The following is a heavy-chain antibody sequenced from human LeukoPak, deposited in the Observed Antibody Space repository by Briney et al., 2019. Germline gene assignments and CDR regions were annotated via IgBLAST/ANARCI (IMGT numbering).Heavy chain of an antibody. CDR2: ISSSSSYI. V-gene: IGHV3-21*01. J-gene: IGHJ4*02. CDR3: ARDPAYDSSGYYGHFDY. CDR1: GFTFSSYS. D-gene: IGHD3-22*01. Sequence: GGSLRLSCAASGFTFSSYSMNWVRQAPGKGLEWVSSISSSSSYIYYADSVKGRFTISRDNAKNSLYLQMNSLRAEDTAVYYCARDPAYDSSGYYGHFDYWGQGALVTVSS.